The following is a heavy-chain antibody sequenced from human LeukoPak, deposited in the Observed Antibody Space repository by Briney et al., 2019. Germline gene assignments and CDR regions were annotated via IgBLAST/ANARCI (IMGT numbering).Heavy chain of an antibody. CDR2: IIPIFGTA. CDR1: GGIFSSYA. CDR3: AREWDYDTSGYYYYC. J-gene: IGHJ4*02. V-gene: IGHV1-69*01. D-gene: IGHD3-22*01. Sequence: SVKVSCKASGGIFSSYAISWVRQAPGQGLEWMGGIIPIFGTANYAQKFQGRVTITADESTRTAYMELSSLRSEDTAVYYCAREWDYDTSGYYYYCWGQGTLVTVSS.